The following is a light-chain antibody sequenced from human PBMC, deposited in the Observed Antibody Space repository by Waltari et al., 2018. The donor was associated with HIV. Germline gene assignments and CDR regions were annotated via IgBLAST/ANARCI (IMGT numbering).Light chain of an antibody. CDR2: QAS. Sequence: SYELTQPPSVSVSPGQTASITCSGDKLGDKYACWYQQKPGQSPVRVIYQASKRPSGIPERCSGSNSGNTATLTISGTQAMDEADYYCQAWDSSVVFGGGTKLTVL. CDR1: KLGDKY. CDR3: QAWDSSVV. V-gene: IGLV3-1*01. J-gene: IGLJ2*01.